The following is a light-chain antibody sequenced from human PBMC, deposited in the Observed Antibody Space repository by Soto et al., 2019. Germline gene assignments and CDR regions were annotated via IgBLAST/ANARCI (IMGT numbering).Light chain of an antibody. J-gene: IGKJ1*01. CDR3: QKYNSAGT. CDR1: QSISSY. V-gene: IGKV1-39*01. Sequence: DIQMTQSPSSLSASVGDRVTITCRASQSISSYLNWYQQKPGKAPKVLISGASSLQSGVPLRFSGSGSGTDFTLTISSLQSEDFASYYCQKYNSAGTFGQGTKVEIK. CDR2: GAS.